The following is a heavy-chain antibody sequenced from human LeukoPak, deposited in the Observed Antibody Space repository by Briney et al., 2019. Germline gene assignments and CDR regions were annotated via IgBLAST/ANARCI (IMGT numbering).Heavy chain of an antibody. V-gene: IGHV4-59*12. CDR2: ILYSGTT. CDR3: AREGGPYRPLDY. CDR1: GGSISPYY. Sequence: SETLSLTCTVSGGSISPYYWSWIRQTPGKGLEWIGYILYSGTTTNYNPSLKSRVTISVDTSKNQFSLKLSSVTAADTAVYYCAREGGPYRPLDYSGQGTLVTVSS. J-gene: IGHJ4*02.